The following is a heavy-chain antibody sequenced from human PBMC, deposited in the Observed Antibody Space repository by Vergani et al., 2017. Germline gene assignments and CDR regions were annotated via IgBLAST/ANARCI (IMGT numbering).Heavy chain of an antibody. CDR3: ARGPRGYSYGTFGY. J-gene: IGHJ4*02. Sequence: QVQLQESGPGLVKPSQTLSLTCTVSGGSISSGGYSWSWIRQHPGKGLEWIGYIYYSGSTYYNPSLKSRVTISVDTSKNQFSLKLSSVTAADTAVYYCARGPRGYSYGTFGYWGQGTLVTVSS. V-gene: IGHV4-31*03. D-gene: IGHD5-18*01. CDR1: GGSISSGGYS. CDR2: IYYSGST.